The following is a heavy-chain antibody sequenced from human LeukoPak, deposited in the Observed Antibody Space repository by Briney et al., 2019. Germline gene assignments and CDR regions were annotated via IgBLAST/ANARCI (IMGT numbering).Heavy chain of an antibody. CDR2: IWYDGSNK. V-gene: IGHV3-33*01. CDR1: GFTFSSYG. Sequence: GRSLRLSCAASGFTFSSYGMHWVRRAPGKGLEWVAVIWYDGSNKYYADSVKGRFTISRDNSKNTLYLQMNSLRAEDTAVYYCARDRVFTIFGHWGQGTLVTVSS. D-gene: IGHD3-3*01. CDR3: ARDRVFTIFGH. J-gene: IGHJ4*02.